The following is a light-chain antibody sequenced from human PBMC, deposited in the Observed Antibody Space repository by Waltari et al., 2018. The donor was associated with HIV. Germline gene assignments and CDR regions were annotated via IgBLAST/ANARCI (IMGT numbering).Light chain of an antibody. CDR1: QSVSSSY. CDR3: QQYGSSPIFS. CDR2: GAS. Sequence: ELVLTQSPGTLSLSPGERATLSCRASQSVSSSYLAWYQQKPGQAPRLLILGASSRATGIPDRFSGSGSGTDFTLTITRLEPEDFAVYYCQQYGSSPIFSFGPGTKVDIK. V-gene: IGKV3-20*01. J-gene: IGKJ3*01.